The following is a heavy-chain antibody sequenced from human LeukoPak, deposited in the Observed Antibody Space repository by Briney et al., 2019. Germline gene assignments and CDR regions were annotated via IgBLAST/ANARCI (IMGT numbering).Heavy chain of an antibody. Sequence: GGSLRLSCAASGFXFSSYAMRWVRQAPGKGLEWVSSISGSGGSTYYADSVKGRFTISRDNSKNTLYLQMNSLGAEDTAVYYCAKDWDYYGSGSYSDYWGQGTLVTVSS. CDR3: AKDWDYYGSGSYSDY. CDR2: ISGSGGST. V-gene: IGHV3-23*01. D-gene: IGHD3-10*01. J-gene: IGHJ4*02. CDR1: GFXFSSYA.